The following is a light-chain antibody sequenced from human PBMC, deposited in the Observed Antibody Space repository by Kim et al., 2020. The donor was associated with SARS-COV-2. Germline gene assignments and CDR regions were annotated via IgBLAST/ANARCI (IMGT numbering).Light chain of an antibody. CDR3: QQYGSSPLT. Sequence: STTYIAWYQQKPGQGPRLLIFGASTRATDIPDRFSGTGSGTDFTLTISRLEPEDFAVYYCQQYGSSPLTFGGGTKVDIK. V-gene: IGKV3-20*01. CDR2: GAS. CDR1: STTY. J-gene: IGKJ4*01.